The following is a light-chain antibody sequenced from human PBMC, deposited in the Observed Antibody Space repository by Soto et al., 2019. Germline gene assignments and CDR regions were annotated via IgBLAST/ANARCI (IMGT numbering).Light chain of an antibody. CDR2: GAS. J-gene: IGKJ4*01. Sequence: EIVMTQSPATLSVSPVERATLSCRASQSVSSNLAWYQQKPGQAPRLLIYGASTRATGIPARFSGSGSATDFTLTISSLEPEDFAVYYCQQRSSWPLTFGGGTKVDIK. CDR1: QSVSSN. V-gene: IGKV3-15*01. CDR3: QQRSSWPLT.